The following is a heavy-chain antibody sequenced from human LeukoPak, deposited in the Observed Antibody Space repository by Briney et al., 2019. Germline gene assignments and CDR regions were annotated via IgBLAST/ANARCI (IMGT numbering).Heavy chain of an antibody. CDR1: GYTFTSYD. V-gene: IGHV1-8*03. CDR2: MNPNSGNT. CDR3: ATSYYDILTGYRPLAY. Sequence: GASVKVSCKASGYTFTSYDINWVRQATGQGLEWRGWMNPNSGNTGYAQKFQGRGSITRNTSISTAYMELSSLRSEDTAVYYCATSYYDILTGYRPLAYWGQGTLVTVSS. D-gene: IGHD3-9*01. J-gene: IGHJ4*02.